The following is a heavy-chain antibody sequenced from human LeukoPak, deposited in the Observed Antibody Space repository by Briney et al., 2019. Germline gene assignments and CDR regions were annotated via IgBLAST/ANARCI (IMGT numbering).Heavy chain of an antibody. CDR2: IIPILNVP. Sequence: ASVKVSCKASGGIFTDYSISWVRQAPGQGLEWMGRIIPILNVPNHAQKFEGRVTITADKSTNTAYMELSSLKSEDTAVYFCARDRPRARYFDYWGQGTLVTVSS. CDR3: ARDRPRARYFDY. V-gene: IGHV1-69*04. D-gene: IGHD2-15*01. J-gene: IGHJ4*02. CDR1: GGIFTDYS.